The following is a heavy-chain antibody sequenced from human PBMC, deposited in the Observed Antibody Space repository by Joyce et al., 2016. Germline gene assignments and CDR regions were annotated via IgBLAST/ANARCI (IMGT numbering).Heavy chain of an antibody. CDR1: GFTFSAYG. D-gene: IGHD3-3*01. CDR2: MSKDGSKE. CDR3: AKDPSPLGVFGTDY. J-gene: IGHJ4*02. Sequence: QVQLVESGGGVVQPGRSLRLACVASGFTFSAYGMHWIRQVPGKGLEWVEVMSKDGSKEHYADSVKGRFTISRDNSKNTLYLQMNSLRGEDTAVYYGAKDPSPLGVFGTDYWGQGTLVTVSS. V-gene: IGHV3-30*18.